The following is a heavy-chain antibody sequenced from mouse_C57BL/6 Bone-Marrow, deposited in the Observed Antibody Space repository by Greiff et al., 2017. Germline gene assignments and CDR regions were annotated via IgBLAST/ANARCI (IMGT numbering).Heavy chain of an antibody. CDR3: ARGVLRGHY. V-gene: IGHV1-54*01. CDR1: GYAFTNYL. Sequence: QVQLQQSGAELVRPGTSVKVSCKASGYAFTNYLIEWVKQRPGQGLEWIGVINPGSGGTNYNEKFKGKGTLTADKSSSTAYRQLSSLTSEDSAVYFCARGVLRGHYWGQGTSVTVSS. D-gene: IGHD1-1*01. J-gene: IGHJ4*01. CDR2: INPGSGGT.